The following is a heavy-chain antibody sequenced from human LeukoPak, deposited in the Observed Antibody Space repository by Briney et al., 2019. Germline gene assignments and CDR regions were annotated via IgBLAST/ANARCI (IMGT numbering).Heavy chain of an antibody. D-gene: IGHD1-26*01. Sequence: WGTLRLSCAASGFTFSNYGMQWVRQAPGKGLEWVAFIRYDGSSKSYADSVKGRFTISRDNSKNTLYLQMNSLRDDDTALYYCAAGYSSDYWGQGTRVTASS. CDR3: AAGYSSDY. CDR2: IRYDGSSK. CDR1: GFTFSNYG. V-gene: IGHV3-30*02. J-gene: IGHJ4*02.